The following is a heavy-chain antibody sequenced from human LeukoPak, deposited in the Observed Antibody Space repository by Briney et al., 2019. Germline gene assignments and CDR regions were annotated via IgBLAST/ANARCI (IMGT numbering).Heavy chain of an antibody. D-gene: IGHD5-24*01. CDR2: INHSGST. CDR1: GGSFSGYY. Sequence: PSETLSLTCAVYGGSFSGYYWSWICQPPGKGLEWIGEINHSGSTNYNLSLKSRVTISVDKSKNQFSLKLSSVTAADTAVYYCARASTLISTILYWGQGTLVTVSS. V-gene: IGHV4-34*01. CDR3: ARASTLISTILY. J-gene: IGHJ4*02.